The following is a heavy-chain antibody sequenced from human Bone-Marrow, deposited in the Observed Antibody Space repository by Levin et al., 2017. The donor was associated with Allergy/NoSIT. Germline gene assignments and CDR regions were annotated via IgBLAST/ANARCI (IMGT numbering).Heavy chain of an antibody. CDR3: ARGHFPYYYYGMDV. J-gene: IGHJ6*02. CDR1: GYTFTTYG. CDR2: VSAYSGNT. Sequence: PGGSLRLSCKASGYTFTTYGLTWVRQAPGQGLEWMGWVSAYSGNTKYALNLQDRVTMTTDTATNTAYMELTSLRSDDTAIYYCARGHFPYYYYGMDVWGQGTTVVVSS. V-gene: IGHV1-18*01.